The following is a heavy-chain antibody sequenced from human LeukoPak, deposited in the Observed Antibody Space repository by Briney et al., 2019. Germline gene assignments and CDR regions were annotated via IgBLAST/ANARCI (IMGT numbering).Heavy chain of an antibody. D-gene: IGHD1-7*01. V-gene: IGHV1-69*05. Sequence: SVKVSCKASGGTFTSYSITWVRQAPGQGLDWMGGIIAIFGIAKYAQKFQGRVTITTDESKSTTYMELSSVRSEDTAVYYCAAKVELRSNGPYFNSWGQGTLVTVSS. CDR3: AAKVELRSNGPYFNS. CDR1: GGTFTSYS. CDR2: IIAIFGIA. J-gene: IGHJ4*02.